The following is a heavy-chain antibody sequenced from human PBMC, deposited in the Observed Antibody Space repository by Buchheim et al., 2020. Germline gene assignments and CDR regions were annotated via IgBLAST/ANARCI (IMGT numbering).Heavy chain of an antibody. D-gene: IGHD3-9*01. CDR3: ARSLHSFDWPTYSLYYMDV. J-gene: IGHJ6*03. V-gene: IGHV4-4*02. Sequence: QVQLQESGLGLVQPSGTLSLTCAVSGDSFSNTNYWGWVRQPPGKGLQWIGEIFHTGDTDYNPSLRGRVPISLAKARNQFSLILRSVTAADTAVYFCARSLHSFDWPTYSLYYMDVWGKGT. CDR2: IFHTGDT. CDR1: GDSFSNTNY.